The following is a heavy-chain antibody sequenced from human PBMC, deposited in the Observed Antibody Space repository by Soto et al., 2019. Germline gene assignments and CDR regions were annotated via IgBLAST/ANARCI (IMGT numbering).Heavy chain of an antibody. CDR3: ARTRGVRGVRFDY. Sequence: QVQLVQSGAEVKKPGSSVKVSCKASGDTFSSYAISWVRQAPGQVLELMGGIIPIFGTANYAQKFQGRFTITADESTSTAYMELSSLKFWDTAVYYCARTRGVRGVRFDYWGQGTLVTVSS. CDR2: IIPIFGTA. CDR1: GDTFSSYA. J-gene: IGHJ4*02. V-gene: IGHV1-69*01. D-gene: IGHD3-10*02.